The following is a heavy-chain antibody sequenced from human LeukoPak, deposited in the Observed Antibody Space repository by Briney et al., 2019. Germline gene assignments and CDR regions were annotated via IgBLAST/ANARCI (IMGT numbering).Heavy chain of an antibody. D-gene: IGHD6-19*01. J-gene: IGHJ4*02. CDR3: ASLGYSSGWYYPYYFDY. CDR2: INSDGSST. Sequence: GGSLRLSCAASGFTFSSYWMHWVRQAPGKGLVWVSRINSDGSSTSYADSVKGRFTISRDNAKNTLYLQMNSLRAEDTAVYYCASLGYSSGWYYPYYFDYWGQGTLVTVSS. V-gene: IGHV3-74*01. CDR1: GFTFSSYW.